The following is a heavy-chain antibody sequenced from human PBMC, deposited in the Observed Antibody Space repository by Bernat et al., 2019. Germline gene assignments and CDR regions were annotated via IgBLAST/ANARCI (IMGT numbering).Heavy chain of an antibody. Sequence: QLQLQESGPGLVKPSETLSLTCTVSGGSISSSSHYWGWIRQPPGKGLEWIGSIRYGGSTFYNPSLKSRVTISVDTSKNQFSLKLSSVTAADTAVYYCARDLKHGGAEPWGQGTLVTVSS. V-gene: IGHV4-39*07. CDR2: IRYGGST. D-gene: IGHD3-10*01. J-gene: IGHJ5*02. CDR3: ARDLKHGGAEP. CDR1: GGSISSSSHY.